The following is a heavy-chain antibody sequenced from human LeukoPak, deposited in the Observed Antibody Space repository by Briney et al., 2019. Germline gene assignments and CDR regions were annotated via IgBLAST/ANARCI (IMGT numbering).Heavy chain of an antibody. CDR2: INHSGST. CDR1: GGSFSAYS. J-gene: IGHJ1*01. V-gene: IGHV4-34*01. D-gene: IGHD4-11*01. Sequence: SETLSLTCAVYGGSFSAYSWSWIRLPPGKWLEWIGEINHSGSTNYNPSLKSRVTMSVDTSKNQLSLKLTSVTAADTAVYYCARAHYGNYAEYFQHWGQGTLVTVSS. CDR3: ARAHYGNYAEYFQH.